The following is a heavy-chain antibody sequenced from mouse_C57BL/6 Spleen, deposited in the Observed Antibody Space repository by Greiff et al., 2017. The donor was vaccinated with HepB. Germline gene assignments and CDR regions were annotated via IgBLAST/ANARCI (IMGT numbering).Heavy chain of an antibody. Sequence: EVQLVESGPGLVKPSQSLSLTCSVTGYSITSGYYWNWIRQFPGNKLEWMGYISYDGSNNYNPSLKNRISITRDTSKNQFFLKLNSVTTEDTATYYCARVYDGYYNYFDYWGQGTTLTVSS. CDR1: GYSITSGYY. J-gene: IGHJ2*01. CDR3: ARVYDGYYNYFDY. CDR2: ISYDGSN. D-gene: IGHD2-3*01. V-gene: IGHV3-6*01.